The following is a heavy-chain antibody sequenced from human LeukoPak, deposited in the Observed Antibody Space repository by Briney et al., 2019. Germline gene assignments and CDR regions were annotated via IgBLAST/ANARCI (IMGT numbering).Heavy chain of an antibody. J-gene: IGHJ4*02. D-gene: IGHD3-22*01. V-gene: IGHV3-9*01. CDR3: ARGYYDSSGYYYFAYYFDY. Sequence: SLRLSCAASGFTFDDYAMHWVRQAPGNGLEWVSGISWNSGSIGYADSVKGRFTISRDNAKNSLYLKMNSLRAEDPALYYCARGYYDSSGYYYFAYYFDYSGQRTLVTASS. CDR1: GFTFDDYA. CDR2: ISWNSGSI.